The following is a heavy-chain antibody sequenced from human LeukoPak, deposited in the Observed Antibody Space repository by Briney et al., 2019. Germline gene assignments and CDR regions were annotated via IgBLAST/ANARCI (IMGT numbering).Heavy chain of an antibody. V-gene: IGHV3-53*01. CDR1: GFTVSSNH. CDR3: ARERSLNTASLGY. Sequence: GGSLRLSCAASGFTVSSNHMSWVRQAPGKGLEWVSVIYSGGTTYYADSVKGRFTISRDNSKSTLYLQMYSLRAEDTALYYCARERSLNTASLGYWGHGTLVTVSS. D-gene: IGHD5-18*01. J-gene: IGHJ4*01. CDR2: IYSGGTT.